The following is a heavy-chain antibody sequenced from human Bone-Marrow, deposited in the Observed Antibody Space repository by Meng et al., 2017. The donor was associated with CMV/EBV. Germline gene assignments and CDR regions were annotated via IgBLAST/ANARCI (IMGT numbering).Heavy chain of an antibody. V-gene: IGHV3-21*01. Sequence: ESLKISCAASGFTFSSYSMNWVRQAPGKGLEWVSSISSSSSYIYYADSVKGRFTISRENAKNSLYLQMNSLRAEDTAVYYCARDPRPRYYYDSSPLWGQGTLVTVSS. CDR3: ARDPRPRYYYDSSPL. D-gene: IGHD3-22*01. J-gene: IGHJ4*02. CDR1: GFTFSSYS. CDR2: ISSSSSYI.